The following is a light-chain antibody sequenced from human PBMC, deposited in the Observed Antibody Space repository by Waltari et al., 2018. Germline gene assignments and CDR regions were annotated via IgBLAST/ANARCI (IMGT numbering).Light chain of an antibody. Sequence: ATLSCRANQSVGRSLAWYQQKPGQAPRLLIYDASRRATGIPDRFSGGGSGTDFSLTLNRLEPEDVAVYYCQNYVRLPATFGQGTKVEVK. J-gene: IGKJ1*01. CDR3: QNYVRLPAT. CDR1: QSVGRS. V-gene: IGKV3-20*01. CDR2: DAS.